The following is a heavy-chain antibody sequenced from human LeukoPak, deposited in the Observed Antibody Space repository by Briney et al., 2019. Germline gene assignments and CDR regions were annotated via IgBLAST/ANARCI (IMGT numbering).Heavy chain of an antibody. CDR3: ARGYAFDI. V-gene: IGHV3-53*01. Sequence: GGSLRLSCTASGFTVRRNYMNWVRQAPGKGLEWVSVIYSGGSTYYADSVKGRFTISRDNSKNTLYLQMSSLRAEDTAVYYCARGYAFDIWGQGTMVTVSS. CDR1: GFTVRRNY. J-gene: IGHJ3*02. CDR2: IYSGGST.